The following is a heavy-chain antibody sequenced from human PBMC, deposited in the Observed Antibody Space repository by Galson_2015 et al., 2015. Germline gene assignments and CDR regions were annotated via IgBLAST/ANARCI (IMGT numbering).Heavy chain of an antibody. CDR1: GDSVSSNSAA. D-gene: IGHD6-13*01. Sequence: CAISGDSVSSNSAAWYWIRQSPSRGLEWLGRTYYRSKWYNDYAVSVKSRITINPDTSKNQFSLQLNSVTPEDTAVYYCARDVLMVYVGMIIAAAGFDYWGQGTLVTVSS. CDR2: TYYRSKWYN. CDR3: ARDVLMVYVGMIIAAAGFDY. J-gene: IGHJ4*02. V-gene: IGHV6-1*01.